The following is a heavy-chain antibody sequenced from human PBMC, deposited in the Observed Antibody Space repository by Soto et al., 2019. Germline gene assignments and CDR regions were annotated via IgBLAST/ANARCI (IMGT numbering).Heavy chain of an antibody. Sequence: PGGSLRLSCVGSGFTFSSYGMNWVRQGPGKGLEWLSSISKSGTTTYYADSVRGRFTISRGNAKNSLYLQMNSLRAEDTAVYYCARDQRDPGSNWFDPWGQGTLVTVSS. CDR2: ISKSGTTT. CDR3: ARDQRDPGSNWFDP. CDR1: GFTFSSYG. J-gene: IGHJ5*02. V-gene: IGHV3-48*04. D-gene: IGHD3-10*01.